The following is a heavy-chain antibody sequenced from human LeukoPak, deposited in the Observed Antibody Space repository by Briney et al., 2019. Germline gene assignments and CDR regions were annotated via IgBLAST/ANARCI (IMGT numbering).Heavy chain of an antibody. CDR1: GYSISSGYY. D-gene: IGHD2-15*01. CDR3: ARVRIARVDPDYFDY. J-gene: IGHJ4*02. V-gene: IGHV4-38-2*01. CDR2: IYHSGST. Sequence: SETLSLTCAVSGYSISSGYYWGWIRQPPGKALEWIGSIYHSGSTYYNPSLKSRVTISVDTSKNQFSLKLSSVTAADTAVYYCARVRIARVDPDYFDYWGQGTLVTVSS.